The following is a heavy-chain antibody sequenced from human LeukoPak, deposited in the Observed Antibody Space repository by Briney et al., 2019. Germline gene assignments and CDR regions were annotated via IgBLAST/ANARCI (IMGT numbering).Heavy chain of an antibody. CDR3: ARGYSGSYYGFDY. D-gene: IGHD1-26*01. V-gene: IGHV7-4-1*02. CDR1: GYSFTRYA. Sequence: ASVRVSCKASGYSFTRYAMNWVRQAPGQGLEWMGWINTNTGNPTYAQALTGRFVFSLDTSVSTAYLQISSLKAEDTAVYYCARGYSGSYYGFDYWGQGTLVTVSS. CDR2: INTNTGNP. J-gene: IGHJ4*02.